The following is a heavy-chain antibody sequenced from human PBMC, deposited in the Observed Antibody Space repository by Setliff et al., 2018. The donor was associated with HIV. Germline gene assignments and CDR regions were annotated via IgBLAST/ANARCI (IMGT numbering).Heavy chain of an antibody. CDR2: IIPYLRSP. V-gene: IGHV1-69*13. D-gene: IGHD2-21*01. CDR3: ARDVSAEMYSTRLDY. Sequence: SVKVSCKVSGNMFSSYVFSWVRQVPGQGLEWVGGIIPYLRSPNYAQKFQGRVTITVDESTSTVYMELSGLTSDDTAIYYCARDVSAEMYSTRLDYWGQGTLVTVSS. J-gene: IGHJ4*02. CDR1: GNMFSSYV.